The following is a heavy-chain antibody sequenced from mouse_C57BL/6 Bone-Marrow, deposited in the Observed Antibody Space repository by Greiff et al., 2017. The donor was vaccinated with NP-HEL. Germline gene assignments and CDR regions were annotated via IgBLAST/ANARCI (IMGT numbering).Heavy chain of an antibody. CDR3: ARHEEAVAVTTPAWFAY. J-gene: IGHJ3*01. V-gene: IGHV1-62-2*01. D-gene: IGHD2-2*01. CDR1: GYTFTEYT. Sequence: QVQLKQSGAELVKPGASVKLSCKASGYTFTEYTIHWVKQRSGQGLEWIGWFYPGSGSIKYNEKFKDKATLTADKSSSTVYMELSRLTSEDSSVYFCARHEEAVAVTTPAWFAYWGQGTLVTVSA. CDR2: FYPGSGSI.